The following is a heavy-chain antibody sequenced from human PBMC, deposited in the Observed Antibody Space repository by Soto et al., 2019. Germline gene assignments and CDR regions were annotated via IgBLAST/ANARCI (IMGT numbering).Heavy chain of an antibody. CDR2: IYYSGST. D-gene: IGHD6-25*01. Sequence: SETLSLTCTVSGGSISGGVHSWSWIRQPPGKGLEWIGYIYYSGSTNYNPSLKSRVTISVDTSKNQFSLKLSSVTAADTAVYYCAREWEAATENWFDPWGQGTLVTVSS. CDR3: AREWEAATENWFDP. V-gene: IGHV4-61*08. J-gene: IGHJ5*02. CDR1: GGSISGGVHS.